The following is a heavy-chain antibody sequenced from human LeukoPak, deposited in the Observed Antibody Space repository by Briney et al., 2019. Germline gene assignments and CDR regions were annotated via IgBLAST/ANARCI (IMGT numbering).Heavy chain of an antibody. CDR3: ARAGASGWYAAGWFDP. D-gene: IGHD6-19*01. CDR2: INTDGRTT. V-gene: IGHV3-74*01. Sequence: PGGSLRLSCAASGFPFNNYWMHWVRQAPGKGLVWVSSINTDGRTTRYAASVRGRFTISRDNAKNTLYLQMNSLRDDDTAVYYCARAGASGWYAAGWFDPWGQGTLVAVSS. CDR1: GFPFNNYW. J-gene: IGHJ5*02.